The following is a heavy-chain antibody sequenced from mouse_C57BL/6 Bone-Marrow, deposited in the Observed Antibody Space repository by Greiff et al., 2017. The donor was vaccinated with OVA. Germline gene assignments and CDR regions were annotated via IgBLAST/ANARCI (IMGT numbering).Heavy chain of an antibody. CDR3: ARGGILRGDWFAY. Sequence: VQLVESGAELVRPGTSVKVSCKASGSAFTNYLIEWVKQRPGQGLGWIGVINPGSGGTNYNEKFKGKATLTADKSSSTAYMQLSSLTSEDSAVYFCARGGILRGDWFAYWGQGTLVTVSA. D-gene: IGHD1-1*01. CDR1: GSAFTNYL. J-gene: IGHJ3*01. CDR2: INPGSGGT. V-gene: IGHV1-54*01.